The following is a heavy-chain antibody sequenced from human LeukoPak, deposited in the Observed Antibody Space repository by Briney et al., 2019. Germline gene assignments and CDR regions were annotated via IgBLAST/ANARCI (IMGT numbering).Heavy chain of an antibody. CDR3: ARHNAMVRGVTTLGY. CDR1: GGSISSSNYY. Sequence: SETLSLTCTVSGGSISSSNYYWGWIRQPPGKGLEWIGSIYYSGSTYYNPSLKSRVTISVDTSKNQFSLKLSSVTAADTAVYYCARHNAMVRGVTTLGYWGQGTLVTVSS. J-gene: IGHJ4*02. D-gene: IGHD3-10*01. V-gene: IGHV4-39*01. CDR2: IYYSGST.